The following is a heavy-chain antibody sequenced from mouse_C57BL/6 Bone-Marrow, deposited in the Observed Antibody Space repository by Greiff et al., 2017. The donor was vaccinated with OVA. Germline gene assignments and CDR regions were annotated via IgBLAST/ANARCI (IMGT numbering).Heavy chain of an antibody. J-gene: IGHJ2*01. CDR1: GYTFTSYW. Sequence: QVQLQQPGAELVKPGASVKLSCKASGYTFTSYWMHWVKQRPGQGLEWIGMIHPNSGSTNYNEKFKSKATLTVDKSSSTAYMQLSSLTSEDSAVYYCARLRSNYALYYFDYWGQGTTLTVSS. CDR2: IHPNSGST. V-gene: IGHV1-64*01. D-gene: IGHD2-5*01. CDR3: ARLRSNYALYYFDY.